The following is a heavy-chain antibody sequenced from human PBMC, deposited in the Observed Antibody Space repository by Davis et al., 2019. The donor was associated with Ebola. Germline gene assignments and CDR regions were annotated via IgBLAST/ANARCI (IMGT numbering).Heavy chain of an antibody. CDR2: ISSSSSYI. CDR3: ARSRIAAALAFDY. J-gene: IGHJ4*02. V-gene: IGHV3-21*01. D-gene: IGHD6-13*01. Sequence: GGSLRLSCAASGFTFSSYSMNWVRQAPGKGLEWVSSISSSSSYIYYADSVKGRFTISRDNAKNSLYLQMNSLRAEDTAVYYCARSRIAAALAFDYWGQGTLVTVSS. CDR1: GFTFSSYS.